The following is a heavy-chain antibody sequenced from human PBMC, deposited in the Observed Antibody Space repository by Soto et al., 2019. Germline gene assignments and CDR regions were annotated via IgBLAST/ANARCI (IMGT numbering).Heavy chain of an antibody. Sequence: QVQLQQSGPGLVKASQTLSLTCTVSGGSIINSGYYWNWIRQHPGKGLEWVGYIYYSGETSYNPSLKIRLTISVDTSKNRFSLNLSSVTAADTAVYYCARDRGGENYYYGMDVWGQGTTVTVSS. D-gene: IGHD3-16*01. CDR1: GGSIINSGYY. CDR2: IYYSGET. V-gene: IGHV4-31*03. CDR3: ARDRGGENYYYGMDV. J-gene: IGHJ6*02.